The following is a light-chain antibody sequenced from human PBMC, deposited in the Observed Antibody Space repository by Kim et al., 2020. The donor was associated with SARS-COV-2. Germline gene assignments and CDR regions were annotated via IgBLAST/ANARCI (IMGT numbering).Light chain of an antibody. CDR3: QQYDSPPLT. Sequence: SPGERVTRSCRASQSVSSGYLAWYQQKPGQAPRLLIYGASNRATGIPDRFSGSGSGTDFTLTISRLEPEDFAVYYCQQYDSPPLTFGGGTKVDIK. V-gene: IGKV3-20*01. CDR1: QSVSSGY. J-gene: IGKJ4*01. CDR2: GAS.